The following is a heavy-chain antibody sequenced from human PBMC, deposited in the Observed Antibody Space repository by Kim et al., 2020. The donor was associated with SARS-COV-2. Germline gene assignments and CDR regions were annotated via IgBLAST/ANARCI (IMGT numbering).Heavy chain of an antibody. CDR1: GFTFSSYG. CDR2: ISYDGSNK. J-gene: IGHJ6*03. Sequence: GGSLRLSCAASGFTFSSYGMHWVRQAPGKGLEWVAVISYDGSNKYYADSVKGRFTISRDNSKNTLYLQMNSLRAEDTAVYYCAKCKKDIVVVPARPYYY. V-gene: IGHV3-30*18. D-gene: IGHD2-2*01. CDR3: AKCKKDIVVVPARPYYY.